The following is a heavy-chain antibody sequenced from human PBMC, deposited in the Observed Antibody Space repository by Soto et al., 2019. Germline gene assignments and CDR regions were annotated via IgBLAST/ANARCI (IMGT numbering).Heavy chain of an antibody. Sequence: PGGSLRLSCAASGFTFSSYGMHWVRQAPGKGLEWVAVISYDGSNKYYADSVKGRFTISRDNSKNTLYLQMNSLRAEDTAVYYCAKTEPILLRGYSGYAPDYWGQGTLVTVSS. CDR1: GFTFSSYG. D-gene: IGHD5-12*01. CDR3: AKTEPILLRGYSGYAPDY. J-gene: IGHJ4*02. CDR2: ISYDGSNK. V-gene: IGHV3-30*18.